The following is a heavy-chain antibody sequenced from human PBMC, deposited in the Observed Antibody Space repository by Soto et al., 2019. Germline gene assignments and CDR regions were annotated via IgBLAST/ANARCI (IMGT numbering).Heavy chain of an antibody. Sequence: ASVKVSCKASGYIFTNYYMHWVRQAPGQGLEWMGMIHPGGGSTSYAQKFQGRVTITRDTSASTAYMELSSLRSEDTAVYYCARSIVVVTALDYWGQGTLVTVSS. CDR1: GYIFTNYY. V-gene: IGHV1-46*01. CDR2: IHPGGGST. D-gene: IGHD2-21*02. CDR3: ARSIVVVTALDY. J-gene: IGHJ4*02.